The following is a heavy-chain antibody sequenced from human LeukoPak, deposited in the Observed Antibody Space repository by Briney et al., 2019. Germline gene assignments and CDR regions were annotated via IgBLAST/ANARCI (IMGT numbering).Heavy chain of an antibody. J-gene: IGHJ3*02. CDR1: GFSFSNYG. D-gene: IGHD5-24*01. CDR3: ARCRNGYRNDVFDI. CDR2: ISSSSSYI. V-gene: IGHV3-21*01. Sequence: GGSLRLSCAASGFSFSNYGMNWVRQAPGKGLEWVSLISSSSSYIYYADSVKDRFTISRDNAKNSLYLQMNSLRAEDTAVYYCARCRNGYRNDVFDIWGQGTMVTVSS.